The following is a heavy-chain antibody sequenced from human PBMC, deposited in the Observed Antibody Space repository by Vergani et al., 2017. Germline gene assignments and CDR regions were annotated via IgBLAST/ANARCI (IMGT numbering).Heavy chain of an antibody. V-gene: IGHV3-30*02. Sequence: QVQLVESGGGVVQPGGSLRLSCAASGFTFSSYGMHWVRQAPGKGLEWVAFIRYDGSNKYYADSVKGRFTISRDNSKNTLYLQMNSLRAEDTAVYYCAKDYDFWSGYSSGPNYYYYYYMDVWAKGPRSPSP. CDR1: GFTFSSYG. CDR3: AKDYDFWSGYSSGPNYYYYYYMDV. CDR2: IRYDGSNK. J-gene: IGHJ6*03. D-gene: IGHD3-3*01.